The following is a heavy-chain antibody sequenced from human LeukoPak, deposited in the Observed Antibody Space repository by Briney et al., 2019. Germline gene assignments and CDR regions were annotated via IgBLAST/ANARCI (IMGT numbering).Heavy chain of an antibody. D-gene: IGHD3-22*01. CDR2: IIPIFGTA. CDR1: GGTFSRYA. V-gene: IGHV1-69*05. J-gene: IGHJ4*02. Sequence: SSVKVSCKASGGTFSRYAISWVRQAPGQGLDWMRGIIPIFGTANYAQKFQGRVTITTDESTSTAYMELSSLRSEDTAVYYCARVNRYYYDSSGPLSYFDYCGQGTLVTVPS. CDR3: ARVNRYYYDSSGPLSYFDY.